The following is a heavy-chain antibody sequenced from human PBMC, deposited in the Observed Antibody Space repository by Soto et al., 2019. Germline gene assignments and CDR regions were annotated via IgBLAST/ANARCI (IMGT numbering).Heavy chain of an antibody. V-gene: IGHV1-69*13. J-gene: IGHJ4*02. CDR1: GGTFSSYA. Sequence: ASVKVSCKASGGTFSSYAISWVRQAPGQGLEWMGGIIPIFGTANYAQKFQGRVTITADESTSTAYMELSSLRSGDTAVYYCASQADDSSGYYYDYWGQGTLVTVSS. CDR2: IIPIFGTA. D-gene: IGHD3-22*01. CDR3: ASQADDSSGYYYDY.